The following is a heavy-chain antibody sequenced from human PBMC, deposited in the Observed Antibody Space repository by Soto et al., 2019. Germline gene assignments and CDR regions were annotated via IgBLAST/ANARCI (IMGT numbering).Heavy chain of an antibody. CDR3: AREDCSSTSCYDYYYYGMDV. CDR1: GYTFTSYG. CDR2: ISAYNGNT. J-gene: IGHJ6*02. V-gene: IGHV1-18*04. D-gene: IGHD2-2*01. Sequence: QVQLVQSGAEVKKPGASVKVSCKASGYTFTSYGISWVRQAPGQGLEWIGWISAYNGNTNYAQKLQGRVTMTTDTSTSTAYMELRSLRSDDTAVYYCAREDCSSTSCYDYYYYGMDVWGQGTTVTVSS.